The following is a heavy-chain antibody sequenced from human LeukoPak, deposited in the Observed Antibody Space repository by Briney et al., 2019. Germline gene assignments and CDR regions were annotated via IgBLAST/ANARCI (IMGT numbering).Heavy chain of an antibody. J-gene: IGHJ4*02. CDR1: GFTFRSFS. D-gene: IGHD5-18*01. CDR3: ARATGGYGYIDY. Sequence: PGGSLRLSCAASGFTFRSFSMNWVRQAPGKGLEWVSAIDSSTTRIYYANSVRGRFTISRDNAKNSLDLQMNSLRAEDTAVYYCARATGGYGYIDYWGQGTLVTVSS. V-gene: IGHV3-21*04. CDR2: IDSSTTRI.